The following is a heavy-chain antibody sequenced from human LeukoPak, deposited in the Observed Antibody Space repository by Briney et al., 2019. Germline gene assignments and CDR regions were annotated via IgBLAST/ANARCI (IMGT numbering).Heavy chain of an antibody. CDR3: AREGYGSGSMDFDY. J-gene: IGHJ4*02. Sequence: PSETLSLTCSVSGGSISSDNYYWSWIRQPPGKGLEWIGYIYYSGSTNYNPSLKSRVTISVDTSKNQFSLKLSSVTAADTAVYYCAREGYGSGSMDFDYWGQGTLVTVSS. V-gene: IGHV4-61*01. CDR2: IYYSGST. D-gene: IGHD3-10*01. CDR1: GGSISSDNYY.